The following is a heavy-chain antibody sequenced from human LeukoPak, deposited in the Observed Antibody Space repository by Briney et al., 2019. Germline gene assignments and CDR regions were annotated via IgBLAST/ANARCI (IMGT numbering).Heavy chain of an antibody. CDR1: GFTFSSYS. J-gene: IGHJ4*02. CDR2: ISNSSSYI. V-gene: IGHV3-21*01. D-gene: IGHD3-9*01. CDR3: ARDRYYDILTGYLAY. Sequence: GGSLRLSCASSGFTFSSYSMKWVRQAPGKGLEWVSSISNSSSYIYYADSVKGRFTISRDNAKNSLYLQMNSLRAEDTAVYYCARDRYYDILTGYLAYWGQGTLVTVSS.